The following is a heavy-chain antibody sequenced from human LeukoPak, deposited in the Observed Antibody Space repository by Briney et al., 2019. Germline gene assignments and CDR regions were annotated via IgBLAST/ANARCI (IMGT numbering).Heavy chain of an antibody. Sequence: PSETLSLTCTVFGGSISSTIYYWGWIRQSPGKGLERIASIYYSGNTFYNPSLKSRVTISVDTSRNQFSLKLTSVAAADTAVYFCARHLHDDHGDPNWFDPWGQGMLVTVSS. D-gene: IGHD4-17*01. V-gene: IGHV4-39*01. CDR2: IYYSGNT. J-gene: IGHJ5*02. CDR3: ARHLHDDHGDPNWFDP. CDR1: GGSISSTIYY.